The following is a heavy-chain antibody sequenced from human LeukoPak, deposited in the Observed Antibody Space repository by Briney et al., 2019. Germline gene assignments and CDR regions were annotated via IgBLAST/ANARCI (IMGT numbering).Heavy chain of an antibody. V-gene: IGHV4-38-2*01. CDR2: IYHSGST. D-gene: IGHD5-12*01. CDR3: ARRDIVATAGDY. Sequence: PSKTLSLTCAVSGYSLSSGYYRGWIRQPPGKGLECIGSIYHSGSTYYNPSLKSRVTISVDTSETQFSLKLSSVTVADAAVYYCARRDIVATAGDYWGQGTLVTVSS. CDR1: GYSLSSGYY. J-gene: IGHJ4*02.